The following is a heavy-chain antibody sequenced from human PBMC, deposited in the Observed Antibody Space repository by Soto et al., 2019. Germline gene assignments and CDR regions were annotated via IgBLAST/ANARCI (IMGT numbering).Heavy chain of an antibody. CDR2: ISYDGSNR. CDR1: GFTFSYYG. CDR3: AKGGRIPTSSVDY. V-gene: IGHV3-30*18. Sequence: GGSLRLSCAASGFTFSYYGLHWVRHAPGKGLERVAGISYDGSNRYYGDSVKGRFSISRDNPNNTLYLQMNSLRDEDTAVYYCAKGGRIPTSSVDYWGQGTLVTVSS. J-gene: IGHJ4*02. D-gene: IGHD2-2*01.